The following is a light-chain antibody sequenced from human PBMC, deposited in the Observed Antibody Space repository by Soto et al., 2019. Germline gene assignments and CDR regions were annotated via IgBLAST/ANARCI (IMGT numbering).Light chain of an antibody. J-gene: IGKJ5*01. CDR3: QQYETSPIT. CDR2: DAS. V-gene: IGKV3-11*01. CDR1: QSVSTY. Sequence: EIVLTQSPATLSLSPGERATLSCRASQSVSTYLAWYQQKPGQAPRLLIYDASNRATGIPARFSGSGSGTDSTLTITPLEPEDFAVYFCQQYETSPITFGQGTRLEI.